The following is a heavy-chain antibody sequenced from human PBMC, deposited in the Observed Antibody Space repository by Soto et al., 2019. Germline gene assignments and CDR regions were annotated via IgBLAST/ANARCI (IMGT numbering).Heavy chain of an antibody. CDR3: TRVYYDFWSGYYSPVFDY. CDR2: IRSKAYGGTT. J-gene: IGHJ4*02. D-gene: IGHD3-3*01. CDR1: GFTFGDYA. Sequence: GGSLRLSCTASGFTFGDYAMSWFRQAPGKGLEWVGFIRSKAYGGTTEYAEYVKGRFTMSRHDSKSIDYLQMNSLKTEDTAVYYCTRVYYDFWSGYYSPVFDYWGQGTLVTVSS. V-gene: IGHV3-49*03.